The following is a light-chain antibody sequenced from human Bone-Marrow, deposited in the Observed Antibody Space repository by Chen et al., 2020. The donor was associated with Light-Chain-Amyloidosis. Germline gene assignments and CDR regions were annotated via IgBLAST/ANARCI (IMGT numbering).Light chain of an antibody. Sequence: EIVLTQSPATLSLSPGERATLSCRASHSVISYLAWYQQKPGQAPRLLIYDASHRATGIPARFSGNGSGPDFTLTISSLEPEDVAVYHCQHGSSWPFTFGQGTRFEIQ. CDR2: DAS. J-gene: IGKJ1*01. CDR1: HSVISY. V-gene: IGKV3-11*01. CDR3: QHGSSWPFT.